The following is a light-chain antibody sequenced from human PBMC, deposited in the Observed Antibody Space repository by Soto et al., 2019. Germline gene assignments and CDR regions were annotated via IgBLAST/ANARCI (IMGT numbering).Light chain of an antibody. CDR2: GAS. J-gene: IGKJ5*01. V-gene: IGKV3D-20*02. CDR3: QQRSNWPPIT. Sequence: EIVLTQSPGTLSLSPGERATLSCRAIQSVSSTYLAWYQHRPGQAPRLLIYGASSRATGIPDRFSGSGSGTDFTLTISSLEPEDFAVYYCQQRSNWPPITFGQGTRLEIK. CDR1: QSVSSTY.